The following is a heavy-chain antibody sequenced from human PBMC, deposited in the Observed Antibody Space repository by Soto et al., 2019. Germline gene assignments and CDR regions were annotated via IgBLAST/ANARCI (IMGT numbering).Heavy chain of an antibody. CDR3: AADQGGDRYYYYYGMDV. V-gene: IGHV1-58*01. Sequence: SVKVSFKASGFTFTSSAVQWLRQARGQRLEWIGWIVVGSGNTNYAQKFQERVTITRDMSTSTAYMELSSLRSEDTAVYYCAADQGGDRYYYYYGMDVWGQGTTVTVSS. CDR1: GFTFTSSA. D-gene: IGHD4-17*01. J-gene: IGHJ6*02. CDR2: IVVGSGNT.